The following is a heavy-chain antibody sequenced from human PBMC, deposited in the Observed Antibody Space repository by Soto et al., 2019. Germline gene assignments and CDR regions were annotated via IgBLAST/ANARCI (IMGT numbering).Heavy chain of an antibody. V-gene: IGHV3-30*18. J-gene: IGHJ4*02. CDR2: ITDNGNSK. CDR3: AKHRSFGVVANWLGP. D-gene: IGHD3-3*01. CDR1: GFTFSSYS. Sequence: GGSLRLSCAASGFTFSSYSMHWVRQAPGKGLEWVADITDNGNSKYYGDSVKGRFTISRDSSKNTLHLQMDTLRTEDTAVYYCAKHRSFGVVANWLGPWGQGTPVTVSS.